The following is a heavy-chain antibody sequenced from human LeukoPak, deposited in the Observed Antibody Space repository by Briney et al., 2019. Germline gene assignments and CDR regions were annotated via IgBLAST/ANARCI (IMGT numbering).Heavy chain of an antibody. J-gene: IGHJ4*02. D-gene: IGHD1-26*01. Sequence: PLPSVKLSCKASGYTFTGYYMHWVRQAPGQGLEWMGWIDPNTGDTKYTQKFQGRVSMTRDTSLSAAYMELSRLTSDDTAVYYCARDRSMTEKYSGRYFHDYWGQGTLVTVTS. CDR1: GYTFTGYY. CDR2: IDPNTGDT. CDR3: ARDRSMTEKYSGRYFHDY. V-gene: IGHV1-2*02.